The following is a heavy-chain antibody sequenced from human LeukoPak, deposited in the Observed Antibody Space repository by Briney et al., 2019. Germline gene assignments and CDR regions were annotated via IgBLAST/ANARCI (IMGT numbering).Heavy chain of an antibody. V-gene: IGHV1-18*01. J-gene: IGHJ4*02. CDR3: VRDNLPVGSPENYFDS. CDR2: ISPYNGET. Sequence: ASVKVSCKGSGYIFPRYGLAWVRQARGQGLEWMGWISPYNGETKYAQNFQDRLTLTTDTSTSTAYMDLRSLRSDDTAVYYCVRDNLPVGSPENYFDSWGEETLVTVSS. D-gene: IGHD1-26*01. CDR1: GYIFPRYG.